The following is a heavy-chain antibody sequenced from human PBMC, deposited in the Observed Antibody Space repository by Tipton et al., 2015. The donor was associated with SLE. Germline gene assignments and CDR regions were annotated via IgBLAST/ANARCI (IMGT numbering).Heavy chain of an antibody. CDR3: ARGAGATTGFDY. CDR1: GGSISSYY. CDR2: IYYSGST. V-gene: IGHV4-59*12. Sequence: TLSPTCTVSGGSISSYYWSWIRQPPGKGLDWLGYIYYSGSTNYDPSLKSRVTISVDTSKNQFSRMLRSVTAADPAVYYCARGAGATTGFDYWGQGTLVTVSS. D-gene: IGHD1-26*01. J-gene: IGHJ4*02.